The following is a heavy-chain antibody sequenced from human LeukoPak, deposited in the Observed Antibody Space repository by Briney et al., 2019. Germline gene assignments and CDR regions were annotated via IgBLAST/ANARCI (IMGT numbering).Heavy chain of an antibody. CDR1: GYTFTGYY. V-gene: IGHV1-2*06. Sequence: ASVKVSXKASGYTFTGYYMHWVRQAPGQGLEWMGRINPNSGGTNYAQKFQGRVTMTRDTSISTAYMELSRLRSDDTAVYYCARDRRKRDGYNSVDAFDIWGQGTMVTVSS. CDR2: INPNSGGT. J-gene: IGHJ3*02. CDR3: ARDRRKRDGYNSVDAFDI. D-gene: IGHD5-24*01.